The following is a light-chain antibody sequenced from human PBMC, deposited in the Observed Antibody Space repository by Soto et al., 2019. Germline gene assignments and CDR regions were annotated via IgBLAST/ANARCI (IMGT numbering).Light chain of an antibody. Sequence: QSVLTQPPSASGTPGQRVTISCSGSSSNIGSNTVNWYQQLPGSAPKLIIYSNNQRPSGVPDRFSGSKSGTSASLAISGLQSEDEADYYCAAWDDSLNGWVFGGGTKLNVL. V-gene: IGLV1-44*01. CDR3: AAWDDSLNGWV. J-gene: IGLJ3*02. CDR2: SNN. CDR1: SSNIGSNT.